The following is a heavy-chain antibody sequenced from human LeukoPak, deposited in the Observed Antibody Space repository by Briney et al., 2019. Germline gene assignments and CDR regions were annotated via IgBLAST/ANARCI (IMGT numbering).Heavy chain of an antibody. D-gene: IGHD6-13*01. Sequence: PGRSLRLSCAASGFTLSSYAMHWVRQAPGKGLEWVAVISYDGSNKYYADSVKGRFTISRDNSKNSLYLQMNSLRAEDTALYYCAKDVHIGEQLALHAFDIWGQGTMVTVSS. J-gene: IGHJ3*02. CDR1: GFTLSSYA. V-gene: IGHV3-30-3*01. CDR3: AKDVHIGEQLALHAFDI. CDR2: ISYDGSNK.